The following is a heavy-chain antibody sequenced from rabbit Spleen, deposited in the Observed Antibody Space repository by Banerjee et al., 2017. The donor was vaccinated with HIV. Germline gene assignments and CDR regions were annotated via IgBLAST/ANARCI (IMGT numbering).Heavy chain of an antibody. Sequence: QEQLVESGGGLVQPGGSLTLSCKASGFDFSSYYMNWVRQAPGKGLEYISHTSSGGTTYYASWVNGRFTVSSHNAQNTLYLQLNSLTAADTATYFCVRDQAGYAGYGPWYFNLWGPGTLVTVS. CDR1: GFDFSSYY. D-gene: IGHD7-1*01. J-gene: IGHJ4*01. CDR3: VRDQAGYAGYGPWYFNL. CDR2: HTSSGGTT. V-gene: IGHV1S29*01.